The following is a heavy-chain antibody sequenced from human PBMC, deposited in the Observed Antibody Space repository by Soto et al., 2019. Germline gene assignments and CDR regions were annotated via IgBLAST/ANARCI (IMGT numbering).Heavy chain of an antibody. CDR1: GFTFNYYI. V-gene: IGHV3-21*01. CDR3: VRAGHVFDVHYYGMDL. CDR2: ISSSGTYI. Sequence: PGGSLRLSCEASGFTFNYYIMDWGRQAPEKGPEWVSSISSSGTYIYYADSVKGRFAISRDDANNVMYLQMDTLRAEDTAVYYCVRAGHVFDVHYYGMDLWGQGTTVTVSS. J-gene: IGHJ6*02. D-gene: IGHD3-10*01.